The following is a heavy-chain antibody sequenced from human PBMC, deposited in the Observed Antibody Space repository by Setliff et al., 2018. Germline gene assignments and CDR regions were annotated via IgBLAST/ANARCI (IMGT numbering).Heavy chain of an antibody. CDR2: TYYTGST. D-gene: IGHD1-1*01. CDR1: GGSISSSSHY. V-gene: IGHV4-39*07. Sequence: SETLSLTCTVSGGSISSSSHYWGWIRQPPGKGLEWIGSTYYTGSTYYNPSLKSRVTMSVDTSKRQFSLKLGSATAADTAVYYCARDMGQPYYFESWGRGTLVTVSS. CDR3: ARDMGQPYYFES. J-gene: IGHJ4*02.